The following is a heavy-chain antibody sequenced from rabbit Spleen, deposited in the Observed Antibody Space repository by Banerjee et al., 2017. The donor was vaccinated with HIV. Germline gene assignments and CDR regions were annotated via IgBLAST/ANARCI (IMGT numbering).Heavy chain of an antibody. V-gene: IGHV1S40*01. CDR2: INTATAKA. CDR1: GVSFSDRDV. D-gene: IGHD1-1*01. J-gene: IGHJ4*01. CDR3: ARDLPGVIGWNFNL. Sequence: QSLEESGGDLVKPGASLTLTCKASGVSFSDRDVMCWVRQAPGKGLEWIACINTATAKAVYASWAKGRFTISRTSSTTVTLEMTSLTATDTATYFCARDLPGVIGWNFNLWGQGTLVTVS.